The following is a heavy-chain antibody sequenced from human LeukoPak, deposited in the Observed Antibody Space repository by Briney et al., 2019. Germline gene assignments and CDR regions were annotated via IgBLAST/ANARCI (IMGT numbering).Heavy chain of an antibody. CDR1: GYTFSDYY. CDR3: ARPIRGSYVEDAFDM. Sequence: ASVKVSCKTSGYTFSDYYLHWVRRAPGQGLEWVGWINPSSGGTKYVQKFQGRVTMTRDTSISTGYMELSRLRSDDTAVYYCARPIRGSYVEDAFDMWGQGTMVTVSA. CDR2: INPSSGGT. V-gene: IGHV1-2*02. D-gene: IGHD1-26*01. J-gene: IGHJ3*02.